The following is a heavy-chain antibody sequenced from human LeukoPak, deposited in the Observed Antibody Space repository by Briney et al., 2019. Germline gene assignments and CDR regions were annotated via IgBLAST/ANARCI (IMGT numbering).Heavy chain of an antibody. J-gene: IGHJ6*03. CDR1: GGSISSSSYY. V-gene: IGHV4-39*01. D-gene: IGHD6-19*01. Sequence: NPSETLSLTCTVSGGSISSSSYYWGWIRQPPGKGLEWTGSIYYSGSTYYNPSLKSRVTISVDTSKNQFSLKLSSVTAADTAVYYCARHPTEGEWLVYYYYMDVWGKGTTVTVSS. CDR3: ARHPTEGEWLVYYYYMDV. CDR2: IYYSGST.